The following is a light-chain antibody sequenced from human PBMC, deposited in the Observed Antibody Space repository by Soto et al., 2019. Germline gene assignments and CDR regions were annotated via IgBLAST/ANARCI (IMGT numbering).Light chain of an antibody. V-gene: IGKV1-9*01. J-gene: IGKJ4*01. CDR1: QGISSY. CDR2: AAS. CDR3: QQLYSYPHT. Sequence: IRLTQSPSSLSASVGDRVTITCRASQGISSYLAWYQQKPGKAPKLLIYAASTLQSGVPSRFSGSGSGTDFTLTISSLQPEDFATYYCQQLYSYPHTFGGGTKVEIK.